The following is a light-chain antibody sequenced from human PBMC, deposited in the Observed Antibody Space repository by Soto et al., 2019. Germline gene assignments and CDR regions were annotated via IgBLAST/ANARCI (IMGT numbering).Light chain of an antibody. CDR3: QQYNTYSWT. Sequence: DIQLTQSLFTLSASVGEGVTLTCLASQSISSWLAWYQQKPGKAPKLLIYDASSLESGVPSRFSGSGSGTEFTLTISSLQPDDFATYYCQQYNTYSWTFGPGTKVDIK. CDR1: QSISSW. CDR2: DAS. J-gene: IGKJ1*01. V-gene: IGKV1-5*01.